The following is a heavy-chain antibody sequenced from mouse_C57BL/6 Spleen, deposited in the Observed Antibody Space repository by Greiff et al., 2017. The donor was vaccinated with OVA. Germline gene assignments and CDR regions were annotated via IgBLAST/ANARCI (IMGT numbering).Heavy chain of an antibody. D-gene: IGHD2-3*01. V-gene: IGHV1-18*01. CDR1: GYTFTDYN. J-gene: IGHJ2*01. CDR2: INPNNGGT. CDR3: ARSDDGFHYLDY. Sequence: EVKLMESGPELVKPGASVKIPCKASGYTFTDYNMDWVQQSPGKSLEWIGDINPNNGGTIYNQKFKGKATLTVDKSSSTAYMELRSLTSEDTAVYYCARSDDGFHYLDYWGQGTTLTVSS.